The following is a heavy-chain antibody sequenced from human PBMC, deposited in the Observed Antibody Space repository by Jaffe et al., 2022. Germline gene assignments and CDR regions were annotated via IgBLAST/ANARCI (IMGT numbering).Heavy chain of an antibody. CDR3: AKAGAYIVYDRFDS. J-gene: IGHJ4*02. CDR1: GFTFTSYV. Sequence: EVQLLESGGGLVQPGGSLRLSCAASGFTFTSYVMSWVRQAPGKGLEWVSSIRSSGGTTYSADSVKGRFTISRDNSKNTLYLQMNSLRVEDTAVYYCAKAGAYIVYDRFDSWGQGTLVTVSS. D-gene: IGHD5-12*01. V-gene: IGHV3-23*01. CDR2: IRSSGGTT.